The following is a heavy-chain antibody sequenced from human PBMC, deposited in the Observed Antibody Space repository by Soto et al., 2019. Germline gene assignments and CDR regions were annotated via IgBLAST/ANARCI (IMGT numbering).Heavy chain of an antibody. CDR1: GFTFSSYS. D-gene: IGHD3-22*01. CDR3: ARPEYYYDSRGYYGY. Sequence: EVQLVESGGGLVKPGGSLRLSCAASGFTFSSYSMNWVRQAPGKGLEWVSSISSSSSYIYYADSVKGRFTISRDNAKNSLYLQMNSLRAEETAVYYFARPEYYYDSRGYYGYWGQGTLVTVSS. J-gene: IGHJ4*02. CDR2: ISSSSSYI. V-gene: IGHV3-21*01.